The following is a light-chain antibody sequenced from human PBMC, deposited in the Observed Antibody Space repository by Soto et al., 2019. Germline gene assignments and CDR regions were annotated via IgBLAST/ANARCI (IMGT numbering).Light chain of an antibody. CDR1: QSIDTA. CDR2: MAS. CDR3: QHHKSYPRT. V-gene: IGKV1-5*03. Sequence: MQMTQSPSTLSASVGDRVTITCRASQSIDTALAWYQQKPGQAPNLLIYMASTLESGVSSRFSGSGSGTEFTLTISNLQPEDLAAYYCQHHKSYPRTFGQGTKVEI. J-gene: IGKJ1*01.